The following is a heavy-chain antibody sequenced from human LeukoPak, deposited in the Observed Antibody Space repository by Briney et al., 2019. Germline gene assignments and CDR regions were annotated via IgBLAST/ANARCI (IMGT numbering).Heavy chain of an antibody. CDR1: GGSITSYY. Sequence: PSETLSLTCTVSGGSITSYYWSWIRQPPGKGLECIGYIYYSGTTYYNPSLKSRVTISVDTSKNQFSLKLSSVTAADTAVYYCARVRRDGYNSPDYWGQGTLVTVSS. CDR2: IYYSGTT. D-gene: IGHD5-24*01. J-gene: IGHJ4*02. V-gene: IGHV4-59*01. CDR3: ARVRRDGYNSPDY.